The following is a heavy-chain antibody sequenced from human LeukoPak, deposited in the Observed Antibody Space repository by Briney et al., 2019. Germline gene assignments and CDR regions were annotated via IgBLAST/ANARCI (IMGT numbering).Heavy chain of an antibody. CDR2: ISAYNGNT. Sequence: GASVKVSCKASGYTFTSYYMHWVRQAPGQGLEWMGWISAYNGNTNYAQKLQGRVTMTTDTSTSTAYMELRSLRSDDTAVYYCARDFHGEGIDYWGQGTLVTVSS. J-gene: IGHJ4*02. CDR3: ARDFHGEGIDY. CDR1: GYTFTSYY. V-gene: IGHV1-18*04. D-gene: IGHD4-17*01.